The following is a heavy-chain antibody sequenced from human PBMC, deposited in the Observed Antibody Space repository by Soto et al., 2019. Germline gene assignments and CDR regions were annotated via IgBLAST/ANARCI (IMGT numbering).Heavy chain of an antibody. Sequence: ASVKVSCKASGYTFTSYAMHWVRQAPGQRLEWMGWINAGNGNTKYSQKFQGRVTITRDTSASTAYMELSSLRSEDTAVYYCAREEGSFYYYYGMDVGGQGTTVTVSS. CDR1: GYTFTSYA. D-gene: IGHD3-10*01. CDR3: AREEGSFYYYYGMDV. V-gene: IGHV1-3*01. J-gene: IGHJ6*02. CDR2: INAGNGNT.